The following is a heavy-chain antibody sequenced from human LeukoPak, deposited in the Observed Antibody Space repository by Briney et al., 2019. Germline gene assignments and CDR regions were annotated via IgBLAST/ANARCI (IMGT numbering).Heavy chain of an antibody. J-gene: IGHJ4*02. D-gene: IGHD2-2*01. CDR2: IYHSGST. CDR3: ARRYSSSTSCSVSSYFDY. Sequence: SGTLSLTCAVSGGSISSSNWWSWVRQPPGKGLEWIGEIYHSGSTNYNPSLKSRVTISVDKSKNQFSLKLSSVTAADTAVYYCARRYSSSTSCSVSSYFDYWGQGTLVTVSS. V-gene: IGHV4-4*02. CDR1: GGSISSSNW.